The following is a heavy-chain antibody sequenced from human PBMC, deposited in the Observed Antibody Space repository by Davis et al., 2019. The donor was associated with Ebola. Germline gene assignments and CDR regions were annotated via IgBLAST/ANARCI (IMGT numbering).Heavy chain of an antibody. CDR2: ISSSGSTI. V-gene: IGHV3-48*03. CDR3: ARDRYSGYYYYYGMDV. Sequence: PGGSLRLSCAASGFTFSSYEMNWVRQAPGKGLEWVSYISSSGSTIYYADSVKGRFTISRDNAKNSLSLQMNSLRAEDTAVYYCARDRYSGYYYYYGMDVWGQGTTVTVSS. J-gene: IGHJ6*02. CDR1: GFTFSSYE. D-gene: IGHD5-12*01.